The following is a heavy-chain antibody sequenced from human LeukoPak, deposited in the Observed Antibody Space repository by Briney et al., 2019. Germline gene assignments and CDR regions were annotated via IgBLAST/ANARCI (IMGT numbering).Heavy chain of an antibody. V-gene: IGHV4-39*01. CDR1: GGSISSSSYY. D-gene: IGHD2-21*01. CDR3: ARPSGAYCGGDCTNYYYYYMDV. Sequence: PSETLSLTCTVSGGSISSSSYYWGWIRQPPGKGLEWIGSIYYSGSTYYGPSLKSRVTISVDTSKNQFSLKLSSVTAADTAVYYCARPSGAYCGGDCTNYYYYYMDVWGKGTTVTVSS. J-gene: IGHJ6*03. CDR2: IYYSGST.